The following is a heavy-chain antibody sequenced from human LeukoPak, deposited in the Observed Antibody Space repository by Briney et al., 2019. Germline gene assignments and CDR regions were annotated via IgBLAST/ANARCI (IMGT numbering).Heavy chain of an antibody. V-gene: IGHV3-23*01. CDR1: GFTFSSCA. CDR2: ISGSGGTA. CDR3: AGGSYGDYYFDY. D-gene: IGHD4-17*01. J-gene: IGHJ4*02. Sequence: GGSLRLSCAASGFTFSSCAMSWVRQAPGKGLEWVSAISGSGGTAYYADSVKGRFTISRDNSKNTLYLQVNSLRAEDTAVYYCAGGSYGDYYFDYWGQGTLVTVSS.